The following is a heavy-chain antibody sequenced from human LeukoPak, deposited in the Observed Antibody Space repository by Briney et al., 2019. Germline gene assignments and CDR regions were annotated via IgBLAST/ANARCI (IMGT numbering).Heavy chain of an antibody. J-gene: IGHJ4*02. CDR1: GITLSNYG. V-gene: IGHV3-23*01. Sequence: GGSLRLSCAVSGITLSNYGMSWVRQAPGKGLEWVAGISGSGGGTSYADSVKGRFTISRDNSKNTLFLQMNRLRAEDTAVYFCAKRGVVIRVILVGFHKEAYYFDSWGQGVLVTVSS. CDR2: ISGSGGGT. CDR3: AKRGVVIRVILVGFHKEAYYFDS. D-gene: IGHD3-22*01.